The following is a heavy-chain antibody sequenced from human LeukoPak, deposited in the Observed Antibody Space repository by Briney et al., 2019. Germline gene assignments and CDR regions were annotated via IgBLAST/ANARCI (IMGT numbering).Heavy chain of an antibody. Sequence: GGSLRLSCAASGFSFSRYGMKWVRQAPGKGLEWLSYIRSSDSTTYYADSVKGRFTISRDNSKNTLYLQMNSLRAEDTAVYYCARPTTVTTLDAFDIWGQGTMVTVSS. CDR3: ARPTTVTTLDAFDI. CDR2: IRSSDSTT. CDR1: GFSFSRYG. D-gene: IGHD4-17*01. V-gene: IGHV3-48*01. J-gene: IGHJ3*02.